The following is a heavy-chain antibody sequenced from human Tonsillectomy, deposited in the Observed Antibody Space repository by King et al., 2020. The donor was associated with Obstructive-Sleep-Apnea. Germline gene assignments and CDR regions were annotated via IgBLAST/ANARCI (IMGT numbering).Heavy chain of an antibody. V-gene: IGHV1-69*09. J-gene: IGHJ6*02. Sequence: QLVQSGAEVKKPGSSVKVSCKASGGTFINYGISWVRQAPGQGLEWMGGIIPILGIANYAQKFQGRVTITADKSTSTAYMELSSLRSEDTAVFYCALDGSGGYSDFYYYYGMDVWGQGTTVTVSS. D-gene: IGHD3-10*01. CDR1: GGTFINYG. CDR3: ALDGSGGYSDFYYYYGMDV. CDR2: IIPILGIA.